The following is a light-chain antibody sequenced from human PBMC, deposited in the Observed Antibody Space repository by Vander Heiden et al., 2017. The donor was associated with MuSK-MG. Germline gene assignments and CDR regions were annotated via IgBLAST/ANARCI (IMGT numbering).Light chain of an antibody. CDR1: QRVSTY. CDR3: LQNVSTPRT. CDR2: AAS. Sequence: DIQMTQSPSSLSASVGDRVTITCRASQRVSTYLNWYQQKPGKAPKLLIYAASSLQSGVPSRFSGSGSGTDFTLTISGLQFEDSATYYCLQNVSTPRTFGQGTKVEIK. J-gene: IGKJ1*01. V-gene: IGKV1-39*01.